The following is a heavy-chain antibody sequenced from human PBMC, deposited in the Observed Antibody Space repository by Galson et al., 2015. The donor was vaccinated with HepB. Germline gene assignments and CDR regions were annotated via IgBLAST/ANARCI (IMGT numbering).Heavy chain of an antibody. V-gene: IGHV3-33*03. J-gene: IGHJ5*02. CDR3: GKGHYYFETNPIIDL. CDR2: IWFDGSQK. D-gene: IGHD3-22*01. CDR1: GFTFGSFG. Sequence: SLRLSCAGSGFTFGSFGMHWVRHPPDKGLEWVAVIWFDGSQKYYVDSVNGRFSIPRDNAKNSLYLQMNSLRIEDTAYYYCGKGHYYFETNPIIDLWGQGTLVTVSS.